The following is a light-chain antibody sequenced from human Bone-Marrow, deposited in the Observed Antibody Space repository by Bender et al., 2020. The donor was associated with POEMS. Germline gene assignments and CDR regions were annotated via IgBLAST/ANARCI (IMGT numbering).Light chain of an antibody. CDR3: QVWDTGNDHYV. Sequence: SYVLTQPPSVSVALGQTARITCGGNNIGTKSVHWYQQKPGQAPVRVVYDDSDRPSGIPERFSGSNSGITATLTLSRVEAGDEADYYCQVWDTGNDHYVFGSGTKVTVL. CDR2: DDS. CDR1: NIGTKS. V-gene: IGLV3-21*02. J-gene: IGLJ1*01.